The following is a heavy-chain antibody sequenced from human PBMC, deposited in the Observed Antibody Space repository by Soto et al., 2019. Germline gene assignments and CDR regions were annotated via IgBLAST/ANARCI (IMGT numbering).Heavy chain of an antibody. CDR2: INPNSGGT. J-gene: IGHJ5*02. CDR3: ARDYGDYDNWFDP. D-gene: IGHD4-17*01. Sequence: QVQLVQSGAEVKKPGASVKVSCIASGYTFTGYFMHWVRQAPGQGLEWMGWINPNSGGTSYAQKFQGRVTMTRDTSISTAYMELTRLRSDDTAVYYCARDYGDYDNWFDPWGQGTLVTVSS. V-gene: IGHV1-2*02. CDR1: GYTFTGYF.